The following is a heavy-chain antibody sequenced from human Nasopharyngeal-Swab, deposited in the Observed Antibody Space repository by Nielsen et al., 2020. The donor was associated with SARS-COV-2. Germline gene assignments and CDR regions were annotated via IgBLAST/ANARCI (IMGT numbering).Heavy chain of an antibody. Sequence: SETLSLTCTVSGGSISDYFWSWIRQPPGKGLEWIGYVYSTGSTDYNPSLQGRLTISVDASKNQFSLNLSSGTAGDPAVYYCARSPSGWWGLIDFWGQGTLVTVSS. CDR1: GGSISDYF. V-gene: IGHV4-59*01. D-gene: IGHD6-19*01. CDR2: VYSTGST. CDR3: ARSPSGWWGLIDF. J-gene: IGHJ4*02.